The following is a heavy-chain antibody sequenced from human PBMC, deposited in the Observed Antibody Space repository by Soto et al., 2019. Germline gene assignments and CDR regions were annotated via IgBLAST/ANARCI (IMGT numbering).Heavy chain of an antibody. CDR1: GYIIKNYW. Sequence: GESLKISCKASGYIIKNYWIGWVRQMPGQGLEWMGIVFPDDSDTRYSPSFQGHVTISVDKSISTAYVQWSSLKASDSAIYYCFRGGVTSRTFDYWGQGTLVTVSS. CDR2: VFPDDSDT. V-gene: IGHV5-51*01. D-gene: IGHD3-16*01. CDR3: FRGGVTSRTFDY. J-gene: IGHJ4*02.